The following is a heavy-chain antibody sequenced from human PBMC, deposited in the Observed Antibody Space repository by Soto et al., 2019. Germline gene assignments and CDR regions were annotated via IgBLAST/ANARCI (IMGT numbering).Heavy chain of an antibody. Sequence: EASVNVSCKASGYTFTSYGISWVRQAPGQGLEWMGWISAYNGNTNYAQKLQGRVTMTTDTSTSTAYMELRSLRSDDPAVYYCARVPVITIPDRYCGYWGQGTMGTVSA. V-gene: IGHV1-18*01. CDR1: GYTFTSYG. J-gene: IGHJ4*02. CDR3: ARVPVITIPDRYCGY. D-gene: IGHD3-3*01. CDR2: ISAYNGNT.